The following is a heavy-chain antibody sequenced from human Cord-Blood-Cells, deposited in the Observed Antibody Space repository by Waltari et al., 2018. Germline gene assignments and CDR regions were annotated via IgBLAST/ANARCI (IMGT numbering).Heavy chain of an antibody. J-gene: IGHJ3*02. V-gene: IGHV1-8*01. CDR1: GYTFTSYD. CDR2: INPNSGNT. D-gene: IGHD1-26*01. Sequence: QVQLVQSGAEVKKPGASVKVSCKASGYTFTSYDINWVRQATGQGLEWRGWINPNSGNTGYAQKFQGRVTMTRNTSISTAYMGLSSLRSEDTAVYYCARGVGARGGDAFDIWGQGTMVTVSS. CDR3: ARGVGARGGDAFDI.